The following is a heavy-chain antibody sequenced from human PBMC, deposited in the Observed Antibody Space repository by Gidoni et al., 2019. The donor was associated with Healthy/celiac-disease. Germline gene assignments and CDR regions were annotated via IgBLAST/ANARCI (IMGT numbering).Heavy chain of an antibody. V-gene: IGHV3-30*02. CDR1: GFTFSSYG. J-gene: IGHJ4*02. D-gene: IGHD3-10*01. CDR3: AKDGSGSYGLTYFDY. CDR2: VRYDGSNK. Sequence: QVQLVESGGGVVQPGGSLRLPCAASGFTFSSYGRHWVRQAQGKGLEWVALVRYDGSNKYYADSVKGRFTISRDNSKNKLYLQMNSLRAEDTAVYYCAKDGSGSYGLTYFDYWGQGTLVTVSS.